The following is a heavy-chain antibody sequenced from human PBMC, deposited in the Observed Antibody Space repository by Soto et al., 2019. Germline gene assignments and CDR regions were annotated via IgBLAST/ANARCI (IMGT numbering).Heavy chain of an antibody. D-gene: IGHD2-21*02. CDR2: IFSNDEK. Sequence: QVTLKESGPVLVKPTETLTLTCTVSGFSLSNARMGVSWIRQPPGKALEWLAHIFSNDEKSYSTSLKSRLTISKDTPKIHVVLTMTNMDPVDTATYYCARIVVTAPIGYYYYGMDVWGQGTTVTVSS. V-gene: IGHV2-26*01. CDR3: ARIVVTAPIGYYYYGMDV. CDR1: GFSLSNARMG. J-gene: IGHJ6*02.